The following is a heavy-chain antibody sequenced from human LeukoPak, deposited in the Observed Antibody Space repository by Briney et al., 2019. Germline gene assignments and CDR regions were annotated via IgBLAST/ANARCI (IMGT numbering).Heavy chain of an antibody. J-gene: IGHJ4*02. CDR3: ARRFWGYCSSTSCRPPDRDDY. Sequence: SETLSLTCAVSGGSISSSNWWSWVRQPPGKGLEWIGEINHSGSTSYNPSLKSRVTISVDTSKNQFSLKLSSVTAADTAVYYCARRFWGYCSSTSCRPPDRDDYWGQGTLVTVSS. D-gene: IGHD2-2*01. CDR1: GGSISSSNW. CDR2: INHSGST. V-gene: IGHV4-4*02.